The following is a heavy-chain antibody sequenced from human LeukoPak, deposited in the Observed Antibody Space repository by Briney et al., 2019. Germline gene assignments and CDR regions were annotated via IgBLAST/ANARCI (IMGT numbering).Heavy chain of an antibody. CDR3: ARDVGADFPNWFDP. CDR2: ISAYNGNT. J-gene: IGHJ5*02. D-gene: IGHD4/OR15-4a*01. V-gene: IGHV1-18*01. Sequence: ASVKVSCKASGYTFTSYGISWVRHAPGQGLEWMGWISAYNGNTNYAQKLQGRVTMTTDTSTSTAYMELRSLRSDDTAVYYCARDVGADFPNWFDPWGQGTLVTVSS. CDR1: GYTFTSYG.